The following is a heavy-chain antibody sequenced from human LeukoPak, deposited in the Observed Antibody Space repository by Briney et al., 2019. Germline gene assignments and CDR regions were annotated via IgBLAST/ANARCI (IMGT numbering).Heavy chain of an antibody. D-gene: IGHD2-2*01. CDR1: GFTFSDYY. CDR2: ISSSSSTI. Sequence: PGGSLRLSCAASGFTFSDYYMSWIRQAPGKGLEWVSYISSSSSTIYYADSVKGRFTISRDNAKNSLYLQMNSLRAEDTAVYYCAAGYCSSTSCYHPDYWGQGTLVTVSS. CDR3: AAGYCSSTSCYHPDY. J-gene: IGHJ4*02. V-gene: IGHV3-11*04.